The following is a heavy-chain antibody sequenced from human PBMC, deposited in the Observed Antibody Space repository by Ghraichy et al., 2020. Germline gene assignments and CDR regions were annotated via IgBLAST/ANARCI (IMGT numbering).Heavy chain of an antibody. CDR2: ISTSGSNT. J-gene: IGHJ6*02. V-gene: IGHV3-23*01. Sequence: LSLTCAASGFTFSSYDMSWVRQAPGKGLEWVSTISTSGSNTFYADSVKGRCTISRDSSKSTLFLQMNSLRAEDTAIYYCARRFGGMDVWGQGTTVTVSS. CDR1: GFTFSSYD. D-gene: IGHD3-16*01. CDR3: ARRFGGMDV.